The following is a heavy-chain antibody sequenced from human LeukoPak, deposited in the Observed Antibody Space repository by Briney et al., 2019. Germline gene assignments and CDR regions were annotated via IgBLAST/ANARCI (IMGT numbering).Heavy chain of an antibody. CDR2: IYYSGST. D-gene: IGHD5-18*01. CDR1: GGSISSGGYY. V-gene: IGHV4-31*03. CDR3: ARGSAAMGNFDY. Sequence: SQTLSLTCTVSGGSISSGGYYWSWLRQHPGKGLEWIGYIYYSGSTYYNPSPKSRVTISVDTSKNQFSLKLSSVTAADTAVYYCARGSAAMGNFDYWGQGTLVTVSS. J-gene: IGHJ4*02.